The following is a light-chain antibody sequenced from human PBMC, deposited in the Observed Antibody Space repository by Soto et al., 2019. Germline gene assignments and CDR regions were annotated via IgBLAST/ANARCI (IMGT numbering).Light chain of an antibody. CDR3: QQAYSFPIT. J-gene: IGKJ5*01. CDR1: QSISNY. Sequence: DIQMTQSPSSLSASVGDRVTITCRASQSISNYLNWYQQKPGKAPKLLIYAASSFQSGVPSRFSGSGSGTDFTLTINSLQPEDFATYYCQQAYSFPITFGQGTRLEIK. V-gene: IGKV1-39*01. CDR2: AAS.